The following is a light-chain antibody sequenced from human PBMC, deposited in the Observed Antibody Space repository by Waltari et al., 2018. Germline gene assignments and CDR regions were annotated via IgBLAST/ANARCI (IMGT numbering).Light chain of an antibody. CDR3: QKYGRLPAT. V-gene: IGKV3-20*01. Sequence: EIVLTQSPGTLSLSPGERATLSCSASQSVSRYLAWYQQKPGQAPMLLIYDASTRATGIPDRFSGSGSGTDFSLTISRLEPEDFAVYYCQKYGRLPATFGQGTKVEIK. J-gene: IGKJ1*01. CDR2: DAS. CDR1: QSVSRY.